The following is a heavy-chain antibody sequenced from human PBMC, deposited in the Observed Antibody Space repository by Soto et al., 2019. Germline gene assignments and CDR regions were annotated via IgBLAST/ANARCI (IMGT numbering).Heavy chain of an antibody. CDR1: GYTFTSYG. J-gene: IGHJ4*02. D-gene: IGHD1-1*01. CDR3: ARGRYGDY. V-gene: IGHV1-18*01. CDR2: ISAHNGNT. Sequence: QVHLVQSGAEVKKPGASVKVSCKASGYTFTSYGITWVRQAPGQGLEWMGWISAHNGNTDYAQKLQGRAIVTRDTSPSTAYMELRSLRSDATAVYYCARGRYGDYWGQGALVTVSS.